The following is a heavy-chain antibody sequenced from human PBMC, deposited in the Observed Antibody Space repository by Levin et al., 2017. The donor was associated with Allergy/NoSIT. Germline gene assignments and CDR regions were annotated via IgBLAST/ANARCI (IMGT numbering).Heavy chain of an antibody. D-gene: IGHD6-13*01. CDR3: ARQPQTHKIAAAGYYFDY. J-gene: IGHJ4*02. CDR2: IYPGDSDT. CDR1: GYSFTSYW. Sequence: KHGESLKISCKGSGYSFTSYWIGWVRQMPGKGLEWMGIIYPGDSDTRYSPSFQGQVTISADKSISTAYLQWSSLKASDTAMYYCARQPQTHKIAAAGYYFDYWGQGTLVTVSS. V-gene: IGHV5-51*01.